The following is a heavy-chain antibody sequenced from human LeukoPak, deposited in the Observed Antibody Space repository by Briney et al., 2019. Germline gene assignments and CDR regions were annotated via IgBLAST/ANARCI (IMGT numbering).Heavy chain of an antibody. V-gene: IGHV4-4*09. CDR3: ARGNSGSYQNYYYYMDV. Sequence: SETLSPTCTVSGGSISSYYWSWIRQPPGKGLGWIGYIYTSGSTNYNPSLKSRVTISVDTSKNQFSLKLSSVTAADTAVYYCARGNSGSYQNYYYYMDVWGKGTTVTVSS. CDR2: IYTSGST. J-gene: IGHJ6*03. CDR1: GGSISSYY. D-gene: IGHD1-26*01.